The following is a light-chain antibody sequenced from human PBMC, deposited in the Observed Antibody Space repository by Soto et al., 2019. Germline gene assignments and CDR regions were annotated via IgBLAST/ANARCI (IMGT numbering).Light chain of an antibody. Sequence: QSVLTQPPSASGTPGQRVTISCSGSSSIIGSNTVNWYQQLPGTAPKLLIYSNIQRPSGVPARFSGSKSGTTAYLAISGLRSEDEADYYCAAWDNSLNGRVFGGGTKVTVL. CDR1: SSIIGSNT. J-gene: IGLJ3*02. V-gene: IGLV1-44*01. CDR3: AAWDNSLNGRV. CDR2: SNI.